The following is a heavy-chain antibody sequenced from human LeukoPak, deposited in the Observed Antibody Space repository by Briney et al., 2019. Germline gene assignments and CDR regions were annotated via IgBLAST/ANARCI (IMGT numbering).Heavy chain of an antibody. Sequence: SETLPLTCTVSGGSISSGGYYWSWIRQHPGKGLEWIGYIYYSGSTYYNPSLKSRVTISVDTSKNQFSLKLSSVTAADTAVYYCARAPRGEAPYYFDYWGQGTLVTVSS. D-gene: IGHD3-16*01. V-gene: IGHV4-31*03. CDR1: GGSISSGGYY. CDR2: IYYSGST. CDR3: ARAPRGEAPYYFDY. J-gene: IGHJ4*02.